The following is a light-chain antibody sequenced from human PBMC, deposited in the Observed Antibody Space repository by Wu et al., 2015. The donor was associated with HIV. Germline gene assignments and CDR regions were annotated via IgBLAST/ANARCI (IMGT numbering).Light chain of an antibody. J-gene: IGKJ5*01. CDR3: QQLNSYPSIT. CDR2: AAS. CDR1: QGISSY. V-gene: IGKV1-9*01. Sequence: DIQLTQFPSFLSASVGDRVTITCRASQGISSYLAWYQQKPGKAPKLLTYAASTLQSGVPSRFSGSGSGTEFTLTISSLQPEDFATYYCQQLNSYPSITFGQGTRLE.